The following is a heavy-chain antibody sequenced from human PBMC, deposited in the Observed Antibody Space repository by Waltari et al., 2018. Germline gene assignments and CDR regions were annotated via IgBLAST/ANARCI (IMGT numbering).Heavy chain of an antibody. CDR1: GGTFSSYA. V-gene: IGHV1-69*11. CDR3: ARESGVEGAVTTIYHHDAFDI. D-gene: IGHD4-17*01. J-gene: IGHJ3*02. Sequence: QVQLVQSGAEVKKPGSSVKISCTASGGTFSSYAISWVRQAPGQGLEWMGGITPILGTASYAQKFQGRVPITADEATSTAYMELSSLRSEDTAVYYCARESGVEGAVTTIYHHDAFDIWGQGTMVTVSS. CDR2: ITPILGTA.